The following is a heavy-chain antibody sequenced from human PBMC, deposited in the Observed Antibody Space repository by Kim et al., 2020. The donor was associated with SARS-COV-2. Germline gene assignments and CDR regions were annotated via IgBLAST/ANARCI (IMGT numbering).Heavy chain of an antibody. CDR3: ARGPNYSPFDY. V-gene: IGHV3-48*03. Sequence: SADPGRGRLTISRDNDKNSLYLQMNSLSAEDTAVYYCARGPNYSPFDYWGQGTLVTVSS. D-gene: IGHD4-4*01. J-gene: IGHJ4*02.